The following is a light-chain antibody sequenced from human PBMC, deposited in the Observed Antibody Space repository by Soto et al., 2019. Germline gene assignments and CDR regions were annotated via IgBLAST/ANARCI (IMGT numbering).Light chain of an antibody. CDR1: QSISSL. Sequence: DIPMTQSPSTLSASVGDRVTITCRASQSISSLLAWYQQKPGTAPKVLIYKASTLKSGVPSRFSGSGSGTEFTLTISSLQPDDFATYYCQEYHSYPVAFGQGTKVEIK. J-gene: IGKJ1*01. CDR3: QEYHSYPVA. V-gene: IGKV1-5*03. CDR2: KAS.